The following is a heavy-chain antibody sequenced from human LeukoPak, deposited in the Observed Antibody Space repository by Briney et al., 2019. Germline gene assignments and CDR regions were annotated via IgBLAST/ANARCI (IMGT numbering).Heavy chain of an antibody. CDR2: ISYDGSKK. CDR1: GFTFSSYA. V-gene: IGHV3-30*04. J-gene: IGHJ4*02. Sequence: GGSLRLSCAASGFTFSSYAMHWVRQAPGKGLEWVTIISYDGSKKYYADYVKGRFTISRDNSKNTLYLQMNSLRAEDTAVYYCARDFRDGYNNSFDYWGQGTLVTVSS. D-gene: IGHD5-24*01. CDR3: ARDFRDGYNNSFDY.